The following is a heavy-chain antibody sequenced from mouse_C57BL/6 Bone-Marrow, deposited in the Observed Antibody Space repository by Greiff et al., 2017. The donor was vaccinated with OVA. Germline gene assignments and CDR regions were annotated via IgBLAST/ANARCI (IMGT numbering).Heavy chain of an antibody. CDR1: GYTFTSYG. CDR2: IYPRSGNT. J-gene: IGHJ1*03. CDR3: ARLNFYWYFDV. Sequence: VQLVESGAELARPGASVKLSCKASGYTFTSYGISWVKQRTGQGLEWIGEIYPRSGNTYYNEKFKGKATLTADKSSSTAYMELRSLTSEDSAVYFCARLNFYWYFDVWGTGTTVTVSS. V-gene: IGHV1-81*01.